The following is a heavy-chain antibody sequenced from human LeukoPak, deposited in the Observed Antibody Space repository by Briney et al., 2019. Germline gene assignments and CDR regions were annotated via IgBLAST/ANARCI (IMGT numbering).Heavy chain of an antibody. Sequence: ASVKVSCKASGYTFTSYGISWVRQAPGQGLEWMGWISAYNGNTNYAQKLQGRVTMTTDTSTSTAYMELRSLRSDDTAVYYCARGRGGLERPGDYYYYMDVWGKGTTVTVSS. J-gene: IGHJ6*03. CDR3: ARGRGGLERPGDYYYYMDV. D-gene: IGHD1-1*01. CDR2: ISAYNGNT. V-gene: IGHV1-18*01. CDR1: GYTFTSYG.